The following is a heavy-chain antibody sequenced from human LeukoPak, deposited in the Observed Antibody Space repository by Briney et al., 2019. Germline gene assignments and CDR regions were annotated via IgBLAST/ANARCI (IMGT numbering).Heavy chain of an antibody. D-gene: IGHD3-10*01. CDR1: GYTFTSYY. V-gene: IGHV1-2*02. CDR3: ARVAIEGVGSIVDY. J-gene: IGHJ4*02. Sequence: ASVKVSCKASGYTFTSYYMRWVRQAPGQGLEWMGWIDPNSGGTNYAQKFQGRVTMTRDTSISTAYMELSRLRPDDTAVYYCARVAIEGVGSIVDYWGQGTLVTVSS. CDR2: IDPNSGGT.